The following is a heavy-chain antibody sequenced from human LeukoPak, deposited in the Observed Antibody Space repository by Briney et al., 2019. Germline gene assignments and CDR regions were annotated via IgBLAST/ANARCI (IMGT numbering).Heavy chain of an antibody. CDR1: GFTFSSYG. CDR2: ISYDGSNK. V-gene: IGHV3-30*03. D-gene: IGHD2-15*01. CDR3: ARGRPHGNDY. Sequence: QPGRSLRLSCAASGFTFSSYGMHWVRQAPGKGLEWVAVISYDGSNKYYADSVKGRFTISRDNSKNTLYLQMNSLRVEDTAVYYCARGRPHGNDYWGQGTLVTVSS. J-gene: IGHJ4*02.